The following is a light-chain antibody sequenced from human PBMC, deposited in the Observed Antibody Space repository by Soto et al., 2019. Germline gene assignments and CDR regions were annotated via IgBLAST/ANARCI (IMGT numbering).Light chain of an antibody. CDR1: QSVSSD. CDR3: QQFNKWPWT. J-gene: IGKJ1*01. Sequence: EIVMTQSPATLSVSPGERATLSCRASQSVSSDLAWYQQKPGQAPRLLIYGASTRATDIPARFSGSGSGTEFALTISSLQSEDLAVYYCQQFNKWPWTFGQGTKVDVK. V-gene: IGKV3-15*01. CDR2: GAS.